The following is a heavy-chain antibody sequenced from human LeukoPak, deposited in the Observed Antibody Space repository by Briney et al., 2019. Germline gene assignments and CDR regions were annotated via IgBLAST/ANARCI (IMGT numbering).Heavy chain of an antibody. V-gene: IGHV3-74*01. CDR1: GFTFSSYW. CDR3: AKVDYYDSRDPDY. Sequence: GGSLRLSCAASGFTFSSYWMHWVRQAPGKGLVWVSRINSDGSSTSYADSVKGRFTISRDNAKNTLYLQMNSLRAEDTAVYYCAKVDYYDSRDPDYWGQGTLVTVSS. D-gene: IGHD3-22*01. CDR2: INSDGSST. J-gene: IGHJ4*02.